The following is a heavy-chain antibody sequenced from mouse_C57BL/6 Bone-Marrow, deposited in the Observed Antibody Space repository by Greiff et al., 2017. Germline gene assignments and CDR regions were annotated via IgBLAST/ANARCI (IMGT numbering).Heavy chain of an antibody. V-gene: IGHV1-69*01. CDR1: GYTFTSYW. CDR3: ARDGYDAFDY. J-gene: IGHJ2*01. Sequence: QVQLQQPGAELVMPGASVKLSCKASGYTFTSYWMHWVKQRPGQGLEWIGEIDPSDSYTNYNQKFKGKSTLTVDKSSSTAYMQLSSLPSEDSAVYYCARDGYDAFDYWGQGTTLTVSS. CDR2: IDPSDSYT. D-gene: IGHD2-2*01.